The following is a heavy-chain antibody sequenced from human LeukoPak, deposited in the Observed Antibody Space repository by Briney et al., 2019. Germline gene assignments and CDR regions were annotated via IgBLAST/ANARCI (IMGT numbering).Heavy chain of an antibody. CDR1: GGSISSHY. D-gene: IGHD3-22*01. J-gene: IGHJ4*02. CDR2: IYYSGST. Sequence: PSETLSLTCIISGGSISSHYWSWIRQPPGKGLEYIGYIYYSGSTDYNPSLKSRVTISLDTSKNQFSLNMTSVTAADTAVYYCARRSGVLDSRDSRYYIDHWGQGTLVSVST. CDR3: ARRSGVLDSRDSRYYIDH. V-gene: IGHV4-59*11.